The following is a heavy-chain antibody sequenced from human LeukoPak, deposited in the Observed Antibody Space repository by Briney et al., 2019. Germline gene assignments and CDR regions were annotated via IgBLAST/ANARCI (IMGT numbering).Heavy chain of an antibody. J-gene: IGHJ4*02. Sequence: QPGGSLRLSCAASGFTFSSYWMSWVRQAPGKGLEWVAVISDDGSNKYYADSVKGRFTISRDNSKNTLYLQMNSLRAEDTAVYYCARVSPPDSSGFLLDYWGQGTLVTVSS. CDR3: ARVSPPDSSGFLLDY. V-gene: IGHV3-30*03. CDR1: GFTFSSYW. CDR2: ISDDGSNK. D-gene: IGHD3-22*01.